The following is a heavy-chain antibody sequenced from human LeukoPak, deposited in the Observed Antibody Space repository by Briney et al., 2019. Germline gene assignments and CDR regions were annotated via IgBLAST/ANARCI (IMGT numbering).Heavy chain of an antibody. Sequence: PSETLSLTCAVSDDSISDYYRGWIRQPPGKGLEWIGYFHNSGTSTYNPSLKSRVTISADTSKNQFSLKLNSLTTADTAVYYCTRGAGWLIDYWGQGILVTVSS. J-gene: IGHJ4*02. CDR2: FHNSGTS. CDR1: DDSISDYY. D-gene: IGHD3-16*01. V-gene: IGHV4-59*01. CDR3: TRGAGWLIDY.